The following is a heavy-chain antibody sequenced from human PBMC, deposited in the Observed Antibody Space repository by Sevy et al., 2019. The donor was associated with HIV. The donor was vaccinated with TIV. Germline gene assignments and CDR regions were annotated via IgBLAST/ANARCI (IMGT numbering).Heavy chain of an antibody. J-gene: IGHJ6*02. CDR2: IRSKTDGGTT. CDR1: GFTFTYTW. CDR3: TTSTQVDYYGIDV. V-gene: IGHV3-15*07. D-gene: IGHD4-4*01. Sequence: GGSLRLSCAASGFTFTYTWMNWVRQAPGKGLEWVGRIRSKTDGGTTDYAAPVKGRFTISRDDSKNTLFLQMNSLKTEDTAVYYCTTSTQVDYYGIDVRGQGTTVTVSS.